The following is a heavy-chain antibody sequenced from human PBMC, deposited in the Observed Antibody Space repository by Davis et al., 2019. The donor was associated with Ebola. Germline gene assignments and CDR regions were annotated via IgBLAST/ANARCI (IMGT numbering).Heavy chain of an antibody. Sequence: PRAASRFTLSSYGMHWLRQAPGKGLEWVAVISYDGSNKYYADSVKGRFTISRDNSKNTLYLQMNSLRAEDTAVYYCAKGMGTYYYYGMDVCGQGTTVTVSS. CDR3: AKGMGTYYYYGMDV. D-gene: IGHD5-24*01. J-gene: IGHJ6*02. CDR1: RFTLSSYG. V-gene: IGHV3-30*18. CDR2: ISYDGSNK.